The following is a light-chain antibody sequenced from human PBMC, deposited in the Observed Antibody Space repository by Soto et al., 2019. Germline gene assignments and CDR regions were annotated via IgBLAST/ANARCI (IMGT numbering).Light chain of an antibody. J-gene: IGLJ3*02. V-gene: IGLV2-11*01. Sequence: QSAPTQPRSGSGSPGQSVTISCTGTSSDVGGYNYVSWYQQHPGKAPKLMIYDVSKRPSGVPDRFSGSKSGNTASLTISGLQAEDESDYYCCSYAGSYTWVFGGGTKLTLL. CDR3: CSYAGSYTWV. CDR1: SSDVGGYNY. CDR2: DVS.